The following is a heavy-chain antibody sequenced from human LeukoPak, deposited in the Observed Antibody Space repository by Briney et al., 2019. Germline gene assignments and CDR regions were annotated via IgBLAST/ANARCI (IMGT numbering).Heavy chain of an antibody. J-gene: IGHJ4*02. V-gene: IGHV3-53*05. Sequence: GGSLRLSCAASGFTVSSNYMSWVRQAPGKGLEWVSVIYSGGSTYYADSVKSRFTISRDNAKNSLYLQMNSLRAEDTALYYCAKDRRNIVATAEFDYWGQGTLVTVSS. CDR2: IYSGGST. D-gene: IGHD5-12*01. CDR1: GFTVSSNY. CDR3: AKDRRNIVATAEFDY.